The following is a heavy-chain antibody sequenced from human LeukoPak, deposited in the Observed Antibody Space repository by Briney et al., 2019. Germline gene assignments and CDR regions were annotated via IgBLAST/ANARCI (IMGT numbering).Heavy chain of an antibody. CDR3: ARQAVAGPANWFDP. D-gene: IGHD6-19*01. CDR2: ISYDGSNK. Sequence: QPGGSLRLSCAASGFTFSSYAMHWVRQAPGKGLEWVAVISYDGSNKYYADSVKGRFTISRDNSKNTLYLQMNSLRAEDTAVYYCARQAVAGPANWFDPWGQGTLVTVSP. V-gene: IGHV3-30-3*01. CDR1: GFTFSSYA. J-gene: IGHJ5*02.